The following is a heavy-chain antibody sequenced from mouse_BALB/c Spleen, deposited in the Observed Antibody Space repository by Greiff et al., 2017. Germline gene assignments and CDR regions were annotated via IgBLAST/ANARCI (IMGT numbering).Heavy chain of an antibody. Sequence: QVQLQQSGAELVRPGASVKLSCKASGYTFTSYWINWVKQRPGQGLEWIGNIYPSDSYTNYNQKFKDKATLTVDKSSSTAYMQLSSPTSEDSAVYYCTRERDYGDMDYWGQGTSVTVSS. J-gene: IGHJ4*01. V-gene: IGHV1-69*02. D-gene: IGHD2-4*01. CDR1: GYTFTSYW. CDR2: IYPSDSYT. CDR3: TRERDYGDMDY.